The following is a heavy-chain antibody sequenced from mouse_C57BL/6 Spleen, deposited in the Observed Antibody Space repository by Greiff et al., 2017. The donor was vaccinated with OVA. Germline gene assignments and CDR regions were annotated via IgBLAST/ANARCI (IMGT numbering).Heavy chain of an antibody. CDR1: GYTFTSYW. CDR3: ARRAAQYAFDY. V-gene: IGHV1-52*01. Sequence: QVQLQQPGAELVRPGSSVKLSCKASGYTFTSYWMHWVKQRPIQGLEWIGNIDPSDSETHYNKKFKVKATLTVEKSSSTAYMQLSSLTSEESAVYYCARRAAQYAFDYWGQGTTLTVSS. CDR2: IDPSDSET. J-gene: IGHJ2*01. D-gene: IGHD3-2*02.